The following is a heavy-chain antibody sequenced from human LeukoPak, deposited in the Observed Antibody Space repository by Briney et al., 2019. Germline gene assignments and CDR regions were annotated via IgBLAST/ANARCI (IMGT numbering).Heavy chain of an antibody. CDR2: IYYSGST. CDR1: GGSISGYY. J-gene: IGHJ5*02. D-gene: IGHD3-22*01. Sequence: SETLSLTCTVSGGSISGYYWSWIRQPPGKGLEWIGYIYYSGSTNYNPSLKSRVTISVGTSKNQFSLKLSSVTAADTAVYYCARDYYDSSGYYLNNWFDPWGQGTLVTVSS. V-gene: IGHV4-59*01. CDR3: ARDYYDSSGYYLNNWFDP.